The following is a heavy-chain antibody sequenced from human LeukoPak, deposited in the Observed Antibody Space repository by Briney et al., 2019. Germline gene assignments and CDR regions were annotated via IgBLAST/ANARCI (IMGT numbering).Heavy chain of an antibody. CDR2: ISGSGGST. CDR1: GYTFSSYA. J-gene: IGHJ4*02. Sequence: GGSLRLSCAASGYTFSSYAMSWVRQAPGKGLEWVSAISGSGGSTYYADYVKGRFTISRDNSKNTLYLQMNSLRAEDTAVYYCARGELWYPDYWGQGTLVTVSS. CDR3: ARGELWYPDY. V-gene: IGHV3-23*01. D-gene: IGHD3-16*01.